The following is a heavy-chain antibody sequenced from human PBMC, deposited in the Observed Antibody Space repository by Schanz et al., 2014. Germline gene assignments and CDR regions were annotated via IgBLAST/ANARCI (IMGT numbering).Heavy chain of an antibody. CDR2: INHSGNN. J-gene: IGHJ4*02. Sequence: QVQLQESGPGLVKPSETLSLTCDVYGGSFSGYFWSWIRQPPGKGLEWIGEINHSGNNYYNPSLKSRATISMDTSKNQFSLKLSSVTAADTAVYYCARSLSGYKYYFDYWGQGALVTVSS. CDR1: GGSFSGYF. D-gene: IGHD3-22*01. CDR3: ARSLSGYKYYFDY. V-gene: IGHV4-34*10.